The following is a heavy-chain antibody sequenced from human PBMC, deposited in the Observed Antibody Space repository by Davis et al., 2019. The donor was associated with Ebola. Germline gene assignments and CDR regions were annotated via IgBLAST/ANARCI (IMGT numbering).Heavy chain of an antibody. CDR3: AKGGTLADGLDD. CDR2: ISSSSSYI. Sequence: GESLKISCAASGFTFSSYSMNWVRQAPGKGLEWVSSISSSSSYIYYADSVKGRFTISRDNAKNSLYLQMNSLRAEDTAIYYCAKGGTLADGLDDWGQGTLVTVSS. J-gene: IGHJ4*02. CDR1: GFTFSSYS. D-gene: IGHD3-16*01. V-gene: IGHV3-21*04.